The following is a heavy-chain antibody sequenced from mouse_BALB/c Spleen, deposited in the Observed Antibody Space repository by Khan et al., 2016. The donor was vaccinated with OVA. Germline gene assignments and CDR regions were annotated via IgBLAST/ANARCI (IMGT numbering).Heavy chain of an antibody. V-gene: IGHV2-6-7*01. CDR1: GFSLNGYG. J-gene: IGHJ4*01. D-gene: IGHD2-10*01. CDR3: ARAYYGNYREAMDY. CDR2: IWGGGNT. Sequence: QVQLKESGPGLVAPSQSLSITCTVSGFSLNGYGVNWVHQPPGKGLEWLGMIWGGGNTAYNSVLKSSLSILTDKSKSQVFLKMNSLQTDDTAMYYCARAYYGNYREAMDYWGQGTSVTVS.